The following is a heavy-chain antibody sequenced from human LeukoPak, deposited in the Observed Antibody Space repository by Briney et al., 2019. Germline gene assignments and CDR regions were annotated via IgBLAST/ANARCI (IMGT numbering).Heavy chain of an antibody. CDR1: GFTFSDYY. CDR2: ISSSSSYT. J-gene: IGHJ3*02. CDR3: ARVSVVVVPSHAFDI. Sequence: GGSLRLSCAASGFTFSDYYMSWIRQAPGKGLEWVSYISSSSSYTTYADSVKGRFTISRDDAKNSLYLQMNSLRAEDTAVYYCARVSVVVVPSHAFDIWGQGTMVTVSS. V-gene: IGHV3-11*05. D-gene: IGHD2-15*01.